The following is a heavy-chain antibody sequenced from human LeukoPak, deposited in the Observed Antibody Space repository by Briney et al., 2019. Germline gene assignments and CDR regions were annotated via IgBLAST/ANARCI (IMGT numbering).Heavy chain of an antibody. V-gene: IGHV4-59*08. J-gene: IGHJ6*02. Sequence: SETLSLTCTVPGGSISSYYWSWIRQPPGKGLEWIGYIYYSGSTNYNPSLKSRVTISVDTSKNQFSLKLSSVTAADTAVYYCAGLFDYYGMDVWGQGTTVTVSS. D-gene: IGHD3-3*01. CDR1: GGSISSYY. CDR2: IYYSGST. CDR3: AGLFDYYGMDV.